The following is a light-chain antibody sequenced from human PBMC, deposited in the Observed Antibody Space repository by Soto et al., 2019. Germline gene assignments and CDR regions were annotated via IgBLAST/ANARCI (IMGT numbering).Light chain of an antibody. CDR3: FSYAGSSTFWV. V-gene: IGLV2-23*02. Sequence: QSALTQPASVSWSPGQSITISCTGTSSDVGSYNLVSWYQQHPGKAPKLMIYEVSKRPSGVSNRFSGSKSGNTASLTISGLQAEDEADYYCFSYAGSSTFWVFGGGTKLTVL. J-gene: IGLJ3*02. CDR1: SSDVGSYNL. CDR2: EVS.